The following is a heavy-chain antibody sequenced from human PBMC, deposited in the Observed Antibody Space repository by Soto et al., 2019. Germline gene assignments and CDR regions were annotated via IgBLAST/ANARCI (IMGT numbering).Heavy chain of an antibody. D-gene: IGHD2-15*01. CDR2: ISASGGST. J-gene: IGHJ6*02. Sequence: EVQLLESGGGLVQPGGSLRLSCAASGFTFNSHAMSWVRQAPGKGLEWVSGISASGGSTDYADSVKGRFTISRDTSKNTLSLRMNSLRAEDTAIYHCARKHCGGGSCSSLSWGGLAVWGQGTTVTVSS. CDR3: ARKHCGGGSCSSLSWGGLAV. V-gene: IGHV3-23*01. CDR1: GFTFNSHA.